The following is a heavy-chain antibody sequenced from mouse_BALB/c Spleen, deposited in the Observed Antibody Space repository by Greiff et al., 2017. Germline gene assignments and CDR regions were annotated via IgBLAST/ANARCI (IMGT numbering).Heavy chain of an antibody. J-gene: IGHJ4*01. V-gene: IGHV7-3*02. CDR2: IRNKANGYTT. Sequence: EVMLVESGGGLVQPGGSLRLSCATSGFTFTGYYMSWVRQPPGKALEWLVFIRNKANGYTTEYSASVKGPLTISRDNSQSILYLQMNTLRAEDSATYDSARLHYYGRSYGAMDYWGQGTSVTVSS. D-gene: IGHD1-1*01. CDR3: ARLHYYGRSYGAMDY. CDR1: GFTFTGYY.